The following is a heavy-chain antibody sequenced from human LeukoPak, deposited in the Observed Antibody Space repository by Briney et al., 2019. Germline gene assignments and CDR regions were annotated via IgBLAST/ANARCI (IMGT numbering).Heavy chain of an antibody. Sequence: GGSLRLSCAASTFTFSNAWMSWVRQAPGKGLEWVGRIKSKSDGGTTDYAAPVKGRFTISRDDSKNTLYLQMNSLKTEDTAVYSCTTAPRGYCSGGSCSYALDIWGQGTMVTVSS. V-gene: IGHV3-15*01. CDR1: TFTFSNAW. D-gene: IGHD2-15*01. CDR2: IKSKSDGGTT. CDR3: TTAPRGYCSGGSCSYALDI. J-gene: IGHJ3*02.